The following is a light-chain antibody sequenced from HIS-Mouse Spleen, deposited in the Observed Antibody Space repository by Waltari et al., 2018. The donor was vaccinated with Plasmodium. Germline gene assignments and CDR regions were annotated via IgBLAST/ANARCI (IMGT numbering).Light chain of an antibody. J-gene: IGLJ2*01. CDR2: EFS. CDR1: SSDVGGYNY. CDR3: SSYAGSNNLEV. Sequence: QSALTQPPSASGSPGQSVTISCTGTSSDVGGYNYVSWYQQHPGKAPKLMIYEFSNRPSGGPERFSGSKSGNTASLTVSGLQAEDEADYYCSSYAGSNNLEVFGGGTKLTVL. V-gene: IGLV2-8*01.